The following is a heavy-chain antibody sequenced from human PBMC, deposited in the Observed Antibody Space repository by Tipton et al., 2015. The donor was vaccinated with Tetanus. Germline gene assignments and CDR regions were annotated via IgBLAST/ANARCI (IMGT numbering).Heavy chain of an antibody. CDR3: ARDDILTGRFDY. CDR2: MSYDGTDK. V-gene: IGHV3-30*03. Sequence: SLRLSCAASGFTFSIYGMHWVRQAPGKGLAWVAVMSYDGTDKYYADSVRGRFTISRDNSKNTLYLQMNGLRGEDTAVYFCARDDILTGRFDYWGQGTLVTASS. J-gene: IGHJ4*02. CDR1: GFTFSIYG. D-gene: IGHD3-9*01.